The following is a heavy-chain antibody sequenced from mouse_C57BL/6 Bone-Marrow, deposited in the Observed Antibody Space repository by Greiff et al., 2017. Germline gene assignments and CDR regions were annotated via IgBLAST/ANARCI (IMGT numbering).Heavy chain of an antibody. V-gene: IGHV14-1*01. Sequence: EVKLMESGAELVRPGASVKLSCTASGFNIKDYYMHWVKQRPEQGLEWIGRIDPEDGDTEYAPKFQGKATMTADTSSNTAYLPLSSLTSEDTAVYYCTYYYGSIPWFAYWGQGTLVTVSA. CDR3: TYYYGSIPWFAY. CDR1: GFNIKDYY. D-gene: IGHD1-1*01. CDR2: IDPEDGDT. J-gene: IGHJ3*01.